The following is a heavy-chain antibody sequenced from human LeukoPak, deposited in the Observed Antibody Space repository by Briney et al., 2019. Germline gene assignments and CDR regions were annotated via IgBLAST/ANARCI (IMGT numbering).Heavy chain of an antibody. CDR3: GRATYSSLD. CDR1: SGSFCGHY. Sequence: PSETLSLTCAVYSGSFCGHYCSWIRQSPGKGLEWIGEIYHSGSTNYNPSLQSPVTISLDTSKNQFSLKLSSMTAADTAIYYCGRATYSSLDWGQGTRVTVSS. J-gene: IGHJ4*02. V-gene: IGHV4-34*01. CDR2: IYHSGST. D-gene: IGHD2-2*01.